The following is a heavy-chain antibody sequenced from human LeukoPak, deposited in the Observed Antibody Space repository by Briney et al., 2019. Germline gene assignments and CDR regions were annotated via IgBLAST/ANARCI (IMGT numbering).Heavy chain of an antibody. CDR3: ARVTEVSPDAFDI. CDR1: GFTFSSYS. Sequence: GGSLRLSCAASGFTFSSYSMNWVRHAPGKGLEWVSSISSSSSYIYYANSGKGRFTISRDNAKNSLYLQMNSLRAEDTAVYYCARVTEVSPDAFDIWGQGTMVTVSS. V-gene: IGHV3-21*01. J-gene: IGHJ3*02. D-gene: IGHD2-21*02. CDR2: ISSSSSYI.